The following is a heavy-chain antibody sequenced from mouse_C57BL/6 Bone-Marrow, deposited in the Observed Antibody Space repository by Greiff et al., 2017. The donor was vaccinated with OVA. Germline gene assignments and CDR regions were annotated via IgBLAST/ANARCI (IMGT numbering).Heavy chain of an antibody. CDR1: GFTFTSYG. CDR3: AGRFDY. CDR2: ISSGGSST. Sequence: EVQLQQSGADLVKPGGSLKLSCAASGFTFTSYGMSWVRQTPDKRLEWVATISSGGSSTYYPDRVTGRFTISSDTAKHTLYLQMISLKPDDAAVYYCAGRFDYWGQGTTLTVSS. V-gene: IGHV5-6*01. J-gene: IGHJ2*01.